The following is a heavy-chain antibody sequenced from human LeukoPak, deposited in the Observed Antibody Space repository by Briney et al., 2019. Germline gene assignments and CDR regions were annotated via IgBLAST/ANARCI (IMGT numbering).Heavy chain of an antibody. V-gene: IGHV3-15*01. CDR1: GFTFSNFW. Sequence: GGALRLSRVASGFTFSNFWVSWVGQAARKGPEGVGRNKMKAYGGTTDYTAPMKGRFTISSDDSKKTLYLQMDSLKPEDIAVYRCGAGVGKSDLDFWGRGTLVTVSS. CDR3: GAGVGKSDLDF. CDR2: NKMKAYGGTT. J-gene: IGHJ4*02.